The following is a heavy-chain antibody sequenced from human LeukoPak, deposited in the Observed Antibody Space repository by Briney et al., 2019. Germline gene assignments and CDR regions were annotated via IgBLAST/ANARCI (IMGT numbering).Heavy chain of an antibody. CDR2: IIPILGIA. CDR3: ARDYTPSYYYDSTRSDAFDI. D-gene: IGHD3-22*01. V-gene: IGHV1-69*04. Sequence: SVKVSCKASGGTFSSYAISWVRQAPGQGLEWMGRIIPILGIANYAQKFQGRVTITADKSTSTAYMELSSLRSEDTAVYYCARDYTPSYYYDSTRSDAFDIWGQGTMVTVSS. CDR1: GGTFSSYA. J-gene: IGHJ3*02.